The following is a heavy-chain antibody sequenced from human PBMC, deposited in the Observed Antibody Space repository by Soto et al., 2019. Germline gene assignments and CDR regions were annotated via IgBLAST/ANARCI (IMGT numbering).Heavy chain of an antibody. CDR2: ICSGGDDT. D-gene: IGHD2-21*01. CDR1: GFTFSNYA. Sequence: EVQLLESGGGLVQPGGSLRLSCAASGFTFSNYAMSWVRQAPGKGLEWVSSICSGGDDTYYPDSVKGRFTVSRDNSKEMLYLQLNSLRADDTAMYYCAKYVRSCRGDGCRQFDPWGQGTLVTVSS. J-gene: IGHJ5*02. V-gene: IGHV3-23*01. CDR3: AKYVRSCRGDGCRQFDP.